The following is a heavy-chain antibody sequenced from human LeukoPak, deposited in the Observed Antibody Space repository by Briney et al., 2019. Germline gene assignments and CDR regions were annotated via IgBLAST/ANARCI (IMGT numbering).Heavy chain of an antibody. J-gene: IGHJ4*02. CDR1: GYTFTNYY. V-gene: IGHV1-46*01. CDR3: ARWTTTYLDY. CDR2: TDPIGGST. Sequence: ASVKVSCKASGYTFTNYYIHWVRQAPGQGLEWMGITDPIGGSTNYAQKFQGRVTMTRDTSTSTVYMELSSLRSEDSAVYYCARWTTTYLDYWGQGTLVTVSS. D-gene: IGHD4-11*01.